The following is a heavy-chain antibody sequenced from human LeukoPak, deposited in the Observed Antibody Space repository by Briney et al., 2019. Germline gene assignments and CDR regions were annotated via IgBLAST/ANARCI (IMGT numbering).Heavy chain of an antibody. Sequence: GVSLRLSCAASGFTFTTHYMTWARQAPGRGLEWVANIKEDGSVTSYGDSVKGRFTISRDNPQTSLYLLMSSLRDGDTDSYYSARWASNGGCYFDYWGQGTLVTVSS. V-gene: IGHV3-7*01. CDR3: ARWASNGGCYFDY. CDR2: IKEDGSVT. CDR1: GFTFTTHY. J-gene: IGHJ4*02. D-gene: IGHD4-23*01.